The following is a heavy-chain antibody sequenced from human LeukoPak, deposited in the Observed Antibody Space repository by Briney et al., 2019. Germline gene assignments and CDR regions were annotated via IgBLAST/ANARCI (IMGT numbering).Heavy chain of an antibody. Sequence: GSSVKVSCKASGGTFSSYAISWVRQAPEQGLEWMGGIIPIFGTANYAQKFQGRVTITTDESTSTAYMELSSLRSEDTAVYYCAFSMAAFYYYYYYMDVWGKGTTVTVSS. V-gene: IGHV1-69*05. CDR1: GGTFSSYA. CDR2: IIPIFGTA. D-gene: IGHD6-6*01. CDR3: AFSMAAFYYYYYYMDV. J-gene: IGHJ6*03.